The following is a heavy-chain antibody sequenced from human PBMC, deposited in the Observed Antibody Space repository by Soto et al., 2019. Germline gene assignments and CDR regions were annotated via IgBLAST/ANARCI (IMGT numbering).Heavy chain of an antibody. Sequence: QVQLQQWGAGLLKPSETLSLTCAVYGGSFSGYYWSWIRQPPGKGLELIGEINHSGSTNYNPSLKSRVTRSVDTSKNQFSLKLSSVTAADTAVYYCARGIAVAGTDFDYWGQGTLVTVSS. D-gene: IGHD6-19*01. CDR1: GGSFSGYY. V-gene: IGHV4-34*01. CDR2: INHSGST. J-gene: IGHJ4*02. CDR3: ARGIAVAGTDFDY.